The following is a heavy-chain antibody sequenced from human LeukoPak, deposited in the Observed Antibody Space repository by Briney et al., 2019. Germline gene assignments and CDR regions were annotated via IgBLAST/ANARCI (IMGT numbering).Heavy chain of an antibody. J-gene: IGHJ4*02. CDR2: INPNSGGT. D-gene: IGHD5-18*01. Sequence: ASVKVSCKASGYTFTGYYMHWVRQAPAQGLEWMGRINPNSGGTNYAQKFQGRVTMTRDTSISTAYMELSRLRSDDTAVYYCARGVEYSYGRTIDFWGQGTLVSVSS. CDR3: ARGVEYSYGRTIDF. CDR1: GYTFTGYY. V-gene: IGHV1-2*06.